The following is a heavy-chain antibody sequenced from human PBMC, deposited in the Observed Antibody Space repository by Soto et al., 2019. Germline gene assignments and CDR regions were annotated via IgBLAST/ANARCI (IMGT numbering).Heavy chain of an antibody. V-gene: IGHV4-39*01. D-gene: IGHD4-4*01. CDR2: IYYSGST. Sequence: GSLRLSCAASGFTLSSYAMSWVRQAPGKGLEWIGSIYYSGSTYYNPSLKSRVTISVDTSKNQFSLKLSSVTAADTAVYYFARHRRYSNYLHYYYGMDVWGQGTTVTVSS. CDR1: GFTLSSYA. CDR3: ARHRRYSNYLHYYYGMDV. J-gene: IGHJ6*02.